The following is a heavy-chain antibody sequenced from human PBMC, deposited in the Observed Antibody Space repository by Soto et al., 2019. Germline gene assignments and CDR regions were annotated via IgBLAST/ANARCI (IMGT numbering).Heavy chain of an antibody. CDR2: ISYDGSNK. Sequence: QVQLVESGGGVVQPGRSLRLSCAASGFTFSSYGMHWVRQAPGKGLEWVAVISYDGSNKYYADSVKGRFTISRDNYKNRLYLQMNSLRAEDTAVYYCAKEGRRHSGITIFGVVTSYGMDVWGQGTTVTVSS. CDR3: AKEGRRHSGITIFGVVTSYGMDV. CDR1: GFTFSSYG. V-gene: IGHV3-30*18. J-gene: IGHJ6*02. D-gene: IGHD3-3*01.